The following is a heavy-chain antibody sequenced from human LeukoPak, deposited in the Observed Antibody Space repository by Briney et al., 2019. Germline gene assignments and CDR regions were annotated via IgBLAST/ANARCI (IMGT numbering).Heavy chain of an antibody. CDR1: GFTFSSYS. CDR3: ARDRGSSLNYYNY. D-gene: IGHD6-13*01. CDR2: ISSSSSYI. Sequence: GGSLRLSCAASGFTFSSYSMNWVRQAPGKGLGWVSSISSSSSYIYYADSVKGRFTISRDNAKNSLYLQMNSLRAEDTAVYYCARDRGSSLNYYNYWGQGTLVTVSS. V-gene: IGHV3-21*01. J-gene: IGHJ4*02.